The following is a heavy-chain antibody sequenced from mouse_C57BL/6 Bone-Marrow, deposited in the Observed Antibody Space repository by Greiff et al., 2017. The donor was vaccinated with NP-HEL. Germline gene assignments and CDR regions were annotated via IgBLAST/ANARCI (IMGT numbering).Heavy chain of an antibody. V-gene: IGHV14-4*01. CDR2: IDPENGDT. J-gene: IGHJ2*01. CDR3: TTSLRWYPWYFDY. Sequence: VQLQQSGAELVRPGASVKLSCTASGFNIKDDYMHWVKQRPEQGLEWIGWIDPENGDTEYASKFQGKATITADTSSNTAYLQLSSLTSEETAVYYCTTSLRWYPWYFDYWGQGTTLTVSS. D-gene: IGHD2-1*01. CDR1: GFNIKDDY.